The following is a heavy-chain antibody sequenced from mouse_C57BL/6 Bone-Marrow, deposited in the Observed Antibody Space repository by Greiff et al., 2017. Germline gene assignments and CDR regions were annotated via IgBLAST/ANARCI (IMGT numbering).Heavy chain of an antibody. CDR1: GYAFTNYL. J-gene: IGHJ3*01. V-gene: IGHV1-54*01. CDR2: INPGSGGT. D-gene: IGHD4-1*01. CDR3: ARGNWAWFAY. Sequence: QVQLQQSGAELVRPGTSVKVSCKASGYAFTNYLIEWVKQRPGQGLEWIGVINPGSGGTNYNEKFKGKATLTADQSSSTAYMQLSSLTSEDSAVYFCARGNWAWFAYWGQGTLVTVSA.